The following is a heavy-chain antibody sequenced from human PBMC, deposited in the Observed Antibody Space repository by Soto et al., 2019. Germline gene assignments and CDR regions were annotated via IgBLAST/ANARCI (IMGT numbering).Heavy chain of an antibody. CDR1: GGSISSSNW. Sequence: QVQLQESGPGLVKPSGTLSLTCAVSGGSISSSNWWSWVRQPPGKGLEWLGEIYHSGSTNYNPSLKSRVTISVDKSKNHVSLKLSSVTAADTAVYYCARYEGDYDDSSGYYRGVFDYWGQGTLVTVSS. CDR3: ARYEGDYDDSSGYYRGVFDY. J-gene: IGHJ4*02. V-gene: IGHV4-4*02. CDR2: IYHSGST. D-gene: IGHD3-22*01.